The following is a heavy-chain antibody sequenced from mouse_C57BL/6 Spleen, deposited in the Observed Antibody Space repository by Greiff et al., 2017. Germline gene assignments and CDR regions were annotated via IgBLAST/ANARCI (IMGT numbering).Heavy chain of an antibody. CDR3: ARKVPYSGYFDY. J-gene: IGHJ2*01. Sequence: QVQLKQPGAELVRPGSSVKLSCKASGYTFTSYWMHWVKQRPIQGLEWIGNIDPSDSETHYNQKFKDKATLTVDKSSSTAYMQLSSLTSEDSAVYYCARKVPYSGYFDYWGQGTTLTVSS. CDR2: IDPSDSET. CDR1: GYTFTSYW. V-gene: IGHV1-52*01. D-gene: IGHD2-10*01.